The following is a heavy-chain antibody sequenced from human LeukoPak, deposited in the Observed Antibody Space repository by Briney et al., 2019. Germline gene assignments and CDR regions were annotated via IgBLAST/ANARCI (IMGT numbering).Heavy chain of an antibody. D-gene: IGHD2-15*01. CDR2: IYYSGST. V-gene: IGHV4-30-4*08. J-gene: IGHJ4*02. CDR1: GGSISSGGYY. CDR3: ARHNSPGGSGYEY. Sequence: SETLSLTCTVSGGSISSGGYYWSWIRQPPGKGLEWIGYIYYSGSTYYNPSLKSRVTISVDTSKNQFSLKLSSVTAADTAVYYCARHNSPGGSGYEYWGQGTLVTVSS.